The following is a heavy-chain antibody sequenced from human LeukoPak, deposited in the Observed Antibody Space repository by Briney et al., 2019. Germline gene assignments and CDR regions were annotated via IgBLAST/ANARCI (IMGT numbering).Heavy chain of an antibody. CDR2: IYSGGNT. CDR3: ASGWLGPDAMIFSFY. V-gene: IGHV3-53*01. D-gene: IGHD2-2*01. CDR1: GFIVSNKY. Sequence: GGSLRLSCAASGFIVSNKYMIWVRQAPGKGLEWVSVIYSGGNTYYADSVKGRFTISRDNSKNTLYLQMNNVTAEDTAVYYCASGWLGPDAMIFSFYCGHRALVTVSS. J-gene: IGHJ4*01.